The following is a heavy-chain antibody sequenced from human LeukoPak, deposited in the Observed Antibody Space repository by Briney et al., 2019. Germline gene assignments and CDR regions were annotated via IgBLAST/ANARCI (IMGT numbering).Heavy chain of an antibody. J-gene: IGHJ5*02. CDR2: ISGGGDAT. CDR1: GFTFTTYA. D-gene: IGHD2-2*01. CDR3: AKEGSQYASSWFDH. V-gene: IGHV3-23*01. Sequence: PGGSLRLSCAASGFTFTTYAMIWVRRAPGKGLEWVSAISGGGDATYYTDFVKGRFTISRDNSENTVYLQVNSLRTEDTAVYYCAKEGSQYASSWFDHWGQGTLVTVSS.